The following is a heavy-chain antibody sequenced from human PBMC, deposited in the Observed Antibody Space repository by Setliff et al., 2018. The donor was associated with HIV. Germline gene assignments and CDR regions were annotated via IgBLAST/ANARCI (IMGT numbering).Heavy chain of an antibody. J-gene: IGHJ3*02. CDR3: AGNDCGGGSCYGVDAFDI. CDR2: IYSSGST. D-gene: IGHD2-15*01. Sequence: PSETLSLTCTVSGGSIRSYYWNWIRQPPGKGLEWIGYIYSSGSTNYNPSLKRRVTISVDTSKNQFSLKLTSVTASDTAIYYCAGNDCGGGSCYGVDAFDIWGQGTMVTGSS. CDR1: GGSIRSYY. V-gene: IGHV4-59*08.